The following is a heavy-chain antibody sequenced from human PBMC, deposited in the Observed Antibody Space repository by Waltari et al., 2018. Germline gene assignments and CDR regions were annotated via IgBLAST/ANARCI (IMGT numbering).Heavy chain of an antibody. CDR2: INHSGST. CDR3: ARGSPYYDFWSGYYLFDY. CDR1: GGSFSGYY. Sequence: QVQLQQWGAGLLKPSETLSLTCAVYGGSFSGYYWSWICPPPGKGLEWIGEINHSGSTNYNPSLKSRVTISVDTSKNQFSLKLSSVTAADTAVYYCARGSPYYDFWSGYYLFDYWGQGTLVTVSS. V-gene: IGHV4-34*01. D-gene: IGHD3-3*01. J-gene: IGHJ4*02.